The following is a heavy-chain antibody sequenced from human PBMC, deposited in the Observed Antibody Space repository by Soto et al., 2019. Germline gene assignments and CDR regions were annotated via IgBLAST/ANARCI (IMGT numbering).Heavy chain of an antibody. J-gene: IGHJ4*02. CDR1: GFRFSIYS. D-gene: IGHD6-19*01. CDR2: ITSDTNTI. CDR3: ARSVEGHFDY. Sequence: EVQLVESGGSLVQPGGSLRLSCAASGFRFSIYSMNWVRQAPGKGLEWSAYITSDTNTIKYADSVKGRFTISRDNDKNSVYLQMNSLRDEDTAVYYCARSVEGHFDYWGQGTVVTVSA. V-gene: IGHV3-48*02.